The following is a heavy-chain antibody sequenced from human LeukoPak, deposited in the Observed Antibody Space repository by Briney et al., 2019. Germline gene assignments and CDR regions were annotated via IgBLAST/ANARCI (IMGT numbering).Heavy chain of an antibody. CDR3: ATSGYYFSNFDY. CDR2: ISSSSTNT. V-gene: IGHV3-11*06. J-gene: IGHJ4*02. CDR1: GFTFSDYY. Sequence: GGSLRLSCAASGFTFSDYYMSWIRQAPGKGLEWVSYISSSSTNTNYADSVKGRFTISRDNAKNSLYLQMNSLRAEDTAVYYCATSGYYFSNFDYWGQGILVTVSS. D-gene: IGHD3-22*01.